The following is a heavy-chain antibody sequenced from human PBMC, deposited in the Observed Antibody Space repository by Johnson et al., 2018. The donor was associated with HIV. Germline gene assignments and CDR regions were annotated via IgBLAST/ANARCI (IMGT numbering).Heavy chain of an antibody. CDR1: GFTFSSYA. V-gene: IGHV3-30-3*01. CDR2: ISYDGSNK. J-gene: IGHJ3*02. Sequence: QVQLVESGGGVVQPGRSLRLSCAASGFTFSSYAMHWVRQAPGKGLEWVAVISYDGSNKYYADSVKGRFTISRDNAKNSLYLQTNRLRAEDTAVYYGAKDQGEVLAFDIWGQGTMVTVSS. D-gene: IGHD1-26*01. CDR3: AKDQGEVLAFDI.